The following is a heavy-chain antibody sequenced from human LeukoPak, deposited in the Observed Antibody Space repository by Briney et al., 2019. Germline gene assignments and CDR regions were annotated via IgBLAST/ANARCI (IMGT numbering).Heavy chain of an antibody. V-gene: IGHV3-21*01. CDR2: ISSSSSYI. CDR3: ARDPLPMIAARRGTWFDP. D-gene: IGHD6-6*01. Sequence: PGGSLRLSCAASGFTFSSYSLNWVRQAPGKGLEWVSSISSSSSYIYYADSVKGRFTISRDNAKNSLYLQMNSLRAEDTAAYYCARDPLPMIAARRGTWFDPWGQGTLVTVSS. CDR1: GFTFSSYS. J-gene: IGHJ5*02.